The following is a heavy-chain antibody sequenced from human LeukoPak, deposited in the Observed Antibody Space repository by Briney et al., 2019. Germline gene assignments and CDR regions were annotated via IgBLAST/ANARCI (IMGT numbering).Heavy chain of an antibody. CDR2: IYYSGSA. D-gene: IGHD3-10*01. J-gene: IGHJ4*02. CDR1: GGSISSYY. V-gene: IGHV4-59*01. Sequence: SETLSLTCTVSGGSISSYYWSWIRQPPGKGLEWIGYIYYSGSANYNPSLKSRVTISVDTSKNQFSLKLSSVTAADTAVYYCARARGRMVRGVIATYYFDYWGQGTLVTVSS. CDR3: ARARGRMVRGVIATYYFDY.